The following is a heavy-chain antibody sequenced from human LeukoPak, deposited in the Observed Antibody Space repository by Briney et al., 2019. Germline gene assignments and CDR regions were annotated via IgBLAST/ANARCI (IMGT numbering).Heavy chain of an antibody. J-gene: IGHJ5*02. Sequence: ASVKVSCKASGYTFTGYYMHWVRQAPGQGLEWMGWINPNSGGTNYAQKFQGRVTMTRDTSISTAYMELSRLRSDDTAVYYCARDGGYSYGFGLSWFDPWGQGTLVTVSS. V-gene: IGHV1-2*02. CDR1: GYTFTGYY. D-gene: IGHD5-18*01. CDR2: INPNSGGT. CDR3: ARDGGYSYGFGLSWFDP.